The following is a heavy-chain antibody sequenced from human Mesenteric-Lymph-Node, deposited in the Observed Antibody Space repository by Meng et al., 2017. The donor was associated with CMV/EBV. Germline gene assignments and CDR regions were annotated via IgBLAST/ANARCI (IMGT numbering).Heavy chain of an antibody. CDR2: INSDGSST. D-gene: IGHD3-10*01. CDR3: ARDSWRGVIRSDAFDI. J-gene: IGHJ3*02. CDR1: GFTFSSYW. V-gene: IGHV3-74*01. Sequence: GESLKISCAASGFTFSSYWMHWVRQAPGKGLVWVSRINSDGSSTSYADSVKGRFTISRDNAKNTLYLQMNSLRAEDTAVYYCARDSWRGVIRSDAFDIWGQGTMVTVSS.